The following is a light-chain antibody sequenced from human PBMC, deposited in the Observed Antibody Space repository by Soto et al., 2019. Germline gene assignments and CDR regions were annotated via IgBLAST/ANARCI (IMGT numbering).Light chain of an antibody. Sequence: SYELSQPPSVSVAPGKTARISCGGDNIGSQSVHWYQQKPGQAPLMVMYDDTDRPSGIPERFSGSNSGSTATLTISRVEAGDEADYYCQVWDTSSDQPVFGGGTKVTVL. J-gene: IGLJ2*01. V-gene: IGLV3-21*04. CDR2: DDT. CDR1: NIGSQS. CDR3: QVWDTSSDQPV.